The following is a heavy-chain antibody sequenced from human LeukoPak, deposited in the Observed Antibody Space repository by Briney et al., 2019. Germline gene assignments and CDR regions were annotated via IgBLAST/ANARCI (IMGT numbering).Heavy chain of an antibody. CDR1: GGSISSYY. Sequence: SETLSLTCTVSGGSISSYYWSWIRQPPGKGLEWIGYIYTSGSTNYNPSLKSRVTISVDTSKNQFSLKLSSVTAADTAVYYCARSYSSLSDFDYWGQGTLVTVSS. CDR3: ARSYSSLSDFDY. J-gene: IGHJ4*02. D-gene: IGHD6-6*01. CDR2: IYTSGST. V-gene: IGHV4-4*09.